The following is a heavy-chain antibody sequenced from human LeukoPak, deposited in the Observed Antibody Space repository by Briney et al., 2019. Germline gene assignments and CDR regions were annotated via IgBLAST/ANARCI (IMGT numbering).Heavy chain of an antibody. CDR2: IIPILGIA. CDR1: GGTSSSYA. D-gene: IGHD6-19*01. Sequence: SVKVSCKASGGTSSSYAISWVRQAPGQGLEWMGRIIPILGIANYAQKFQGRVTITAYKSTSTAYMELSSLRSEDTAVYYCASLYSSGWYAPNWFDPWGQGTLVTVSS. J-gene: IGHJ5*02. CDR3: ASLYSSGWYAPNWFDP. V-gene: IGHV1-69*04.